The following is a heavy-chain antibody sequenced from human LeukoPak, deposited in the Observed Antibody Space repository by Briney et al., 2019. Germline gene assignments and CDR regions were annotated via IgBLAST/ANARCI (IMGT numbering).Heavy chain of an antibody. CDR1: GGSISSGGYY. Sequence: SETLSLTCTVSGGSISSGGYYWSWIRQHPGKGLEWIGYIYYSGSTYYNPSLKSRVTISVDTSKNQFSLKLSSVTAADTAVYYCARGPHTIEYNAMDVWGQGTTVTVSS. V-gene: IGHV4-31*03. CDR3: ARGPHTIEYNAMDV. D-gene: IGHD6-6*01. J-gene: IGHJ6*02. CDR2: IYYSGST.